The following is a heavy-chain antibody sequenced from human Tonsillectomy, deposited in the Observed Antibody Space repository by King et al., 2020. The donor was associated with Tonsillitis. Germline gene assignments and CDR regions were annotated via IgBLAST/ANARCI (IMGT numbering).Heavy chain of an antibody. D-gene: IGHD3-9*01. Sequence: TLKESGPTLVKPTQTLTLTCTFSGFSLSTSGVGVGWIRQPPGKALEWLALIYWNDDKRYSLSLKRRLTITKDTSKNQVVLTITNMDPVYTATYYCAHQGDILTGYDYWGQGTLVTVAS. CDR3: AHQGDILTGYDY. CDR2: IYWNDDK. J-gene: IGHJ4*02. CDR1: GFSLSTSGVG. V-gene: IGHV2-5*01.